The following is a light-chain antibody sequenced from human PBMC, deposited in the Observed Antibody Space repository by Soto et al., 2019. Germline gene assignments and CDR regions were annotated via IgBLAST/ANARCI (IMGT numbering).Light chain of an antibody. CDR3: QQYNNWPGT. V-gene: IGKV3-15*01. Sequence: EIVMTQSPATLSVSPGERATLSCRASQSVSNNFAWYQQKPGQAPRLLIYGASTRATGIPARFSGSGSGTEFTLTISSLQSEDFAVYYCQQYNNWPGTFGGGTVVEIK. J-gene: IGKJ4*01. CDR1: QSVSNN. CDR2: GAS.